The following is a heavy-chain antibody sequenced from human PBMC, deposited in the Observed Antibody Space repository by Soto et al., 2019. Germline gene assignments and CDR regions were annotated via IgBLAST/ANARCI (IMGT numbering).Heavy chain of an antibody. J-gene: IGHJ6*02. CDR2: ISYDGSNK. D-gene: IGHD3-22*01. CDR3: AKEIVVVIRPPYYYGMDV. V-gene: IGHV3-30*18. Sequence: HPGGSLRLSCAASGFTFSSYGMHWVRQAPGKGLEWVAVISYDGSNKYYADSVKGRFTISRDNSKNTLYLQMNSLRAEDTAVYYCAKEIVVVIRPPYYYGMDVWGQGTTVTVSS. CDR1: GFTFSSYG.